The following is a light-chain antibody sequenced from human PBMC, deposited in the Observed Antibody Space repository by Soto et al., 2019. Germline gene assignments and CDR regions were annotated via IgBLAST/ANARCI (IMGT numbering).Light chain of an antibody. CDR2: DAS. CDR3: QQYNSYSS. V-gene: IGKV1-5*01. CDR1: QSISSW. Sequence: DLQMTQSPSTLSASVGDRVTITCRASQSISSWLAWYQQKPGQAHKLLIYDASSLESGVPSMFSGSGSGTEFTLTISWLQPDEFASYYCQQYNSYSSFGPGTKVDIK. J-gene: IGKJ3*01.